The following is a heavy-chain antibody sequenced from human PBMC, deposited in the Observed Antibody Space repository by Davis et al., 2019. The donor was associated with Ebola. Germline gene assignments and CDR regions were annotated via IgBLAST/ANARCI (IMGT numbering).Heavy chain of an antibody. CDR2: IKQDGSEK. J-gene: IGHJ6*03. Sequence: GGSLRLSCAASGFTFSSYWMSWVRQAPGKGLEWVANIKQDGSEKYYVDSVKGRFTISRDNAKNSLYLQMNSLRAEDTAVYYCARDVVVPAAMYFFKNYYYYMDVWGKGTTVTVSS. V-gene: IGHV3-7*01. CDR3: ARDVVVPAAMYFFKNYYYYMDV. CDR1: GFTFSSYW. D-gene: IGHD2-2*01.